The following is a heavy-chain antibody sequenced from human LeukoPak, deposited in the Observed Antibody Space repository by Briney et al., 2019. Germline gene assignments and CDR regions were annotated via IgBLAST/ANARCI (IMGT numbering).Heavy chain of an antibody. CDR2: ISSSGSTI. J-gene: IGHJ4*02. CDR3: ARVRRSGWRAYFDY. D-gene: IGHD6-19*01. CDR1: GFTCSDYY. V-gene: IGHV3-11*01. Sequence: GGSLRLSCAASGFTCSDYYMSWIRQAPGKGLEWVSYISSSGSTIYYADSVKGRFTISRDNAKNSLYLQMNSLRAEDTAVYYCARVRRSGWRAYFDYWGQGTLVTVSS.